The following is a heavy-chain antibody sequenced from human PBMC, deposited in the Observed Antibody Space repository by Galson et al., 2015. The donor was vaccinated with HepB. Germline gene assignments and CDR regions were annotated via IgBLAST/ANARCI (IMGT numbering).Heavy chain of an antibody. CDR1: GFTFSSYS. Sequence: SLRLSCAASGFTFSSYSMNWVRQAPGKGLEWVASISSSSSYIYYADSVKGRFTISRDNAKNSLYLQMNSLRAEDTAVYYCARDKSGYGAPRTYYYYGMDVWGPGTTVTVSS. D-gene: IGHD5-12*01. J-gene: IGHJ6*02. V-gene: IGHV3-21*01. CDR3: ARDKSGYGAPRTYYYYGMDV. CDR2: ISSSSSYI.